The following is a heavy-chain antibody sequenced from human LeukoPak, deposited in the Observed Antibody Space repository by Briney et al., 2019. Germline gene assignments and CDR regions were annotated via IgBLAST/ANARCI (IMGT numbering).Heavy chain of an antibody. D-gene: IGHD5-18*01. J-gene: IGHJ6*02. V-gene: IGHV1-69*04. Sequence: SVKVSCKASGGTFSSYAISWVRQAPGQGLEWMGRIIPILGIANYAQKFQGRVTVTADKSTSTAYMELSSLRSEDTAVYYCARAGELLWFGMDVWGQGTTVTVSS. CDR2: IIPILGIA. CDR3: ARAGELLWFGMDV. CDR1: GGTFSSYA.